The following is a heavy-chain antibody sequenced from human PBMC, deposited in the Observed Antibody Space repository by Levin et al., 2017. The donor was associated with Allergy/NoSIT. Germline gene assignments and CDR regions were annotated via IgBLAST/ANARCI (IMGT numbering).Heavy chain of an antibody. V-gene: IGHV1-18*01. D-gene: IGHD4-17*01. CDR3: ARDLYGDYEAAY. CDR2: SSSYSDNT. Sequence: ASVKVSCKASGYTFSTYGINWVRQAPGQGLEWMGWSSSYSDNTHYAQKFRGRLTITTDTSTSTAYMELRSLRSDDTAMYYCARDLYGDYEAAYWGQGTLVTVSS. CDR1: GYTFSTYG. J-gene: IGHJ4*02.